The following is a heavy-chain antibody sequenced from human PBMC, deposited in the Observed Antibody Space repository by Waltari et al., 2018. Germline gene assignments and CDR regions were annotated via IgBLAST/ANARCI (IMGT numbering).Heavy chain of an antibody. D-gene: IGHD2-2*01. Sequence: QVQLQQWGAGLLKPSETLSLPCAVYGGSFSHHYWTWIRHPPGQGLEWIGEMNRGGSTNSKASLKGRVTISVDSSKTQFSLRLTSVAAADTAVYYCARGACSDTSCYANYYYMDVWGKGTAVTVSS. V-gene: IGHV4-34*01. CDR1: GGSFSHHY. CDR2: MNRGGST. CDR3: ARGACSDTSCYANYYYMDV. J-gene: IGHJ6*03.